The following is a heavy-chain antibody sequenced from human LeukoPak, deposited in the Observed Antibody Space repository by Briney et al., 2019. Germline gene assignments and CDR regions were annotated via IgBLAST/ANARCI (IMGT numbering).Heavy chain of an antibody. CDR1: GGSISSSSYY. CDR2: IYYSGST. Sequence: SETLSLTCTVSGGSISSSSYYWGWIRQPPGKGLEWIGSIYYSGSTYYNPSLKSRVTISVDTSKNQFSLKLSSVTAADTAVYYCAREDSGSYYNFYYFYMDVWGKGTTVTISS. CDR3: AREDSGSYYNFYYFYMDV. V-gene: IGHV4-39*07. D-gene: IGHD3-10*01. J-gene: IGHJ6*03.